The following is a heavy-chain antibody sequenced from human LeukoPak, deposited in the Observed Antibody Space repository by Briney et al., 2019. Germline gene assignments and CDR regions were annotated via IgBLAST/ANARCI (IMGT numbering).Heavy chain of an antibody. CDR2: ILNNGVST. J-gene: IGHJ3*01. V-gene: IGHV3-23*01. Sequence: GGSLRLSCAASGFTFGTYAMTWARQAPGMGLEWVSTILNNGVSTYHADSVKGRFTISRDNSRNTLHLQMNSLRAEDTAVYYCAKGGGRPLDDAFDVWGQGTMVTVSS. CDR1: GFTFGTYA. CDR3: AKGGGRPLDDAFDV.